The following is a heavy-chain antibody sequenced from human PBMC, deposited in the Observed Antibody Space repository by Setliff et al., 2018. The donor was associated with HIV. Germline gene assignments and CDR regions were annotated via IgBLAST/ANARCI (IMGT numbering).Heavy chain of an antibody. CDR1: GYSISSGYY. CDR3: ARGGYGGNFDAFDT. Sequence: PSETLSLTCAVSGYSISSGYYWGWIRQPPGKGLEWIGSIYHSGSTYYNPSLKSRVTISVDTSKNQFSLKLSSVTAADTAVYYCARGGYGGNFDAFDTWGQGTMVTVSS. D-gene: IGHD4-17*01. V-gene: IGHV4-38-2*01. CDR2: IYHSGST. J-gene: IGHJ3*02.